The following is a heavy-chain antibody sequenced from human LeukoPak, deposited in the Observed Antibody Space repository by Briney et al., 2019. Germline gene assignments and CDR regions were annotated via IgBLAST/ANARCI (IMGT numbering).Heavy chain of an antibody. CDR2: ITGIGDGT. V-gene: IGHV3-23*01. CDR1: GFAFSRSP. J-gene: IGHJ4*02. CDR3: ARDHENGAYIGFDY. Sequence: GGSLRLPCAASGFAFSRSPMIWVRQAPGKGLEWVSSITGIGDGTYYADSVKGRFTISRDNSQNTLYLQMNGLRADDAAVYYCARDHENGAYIGFDYWGQRALVTGSS. D-gene: IGHD4-17*01.